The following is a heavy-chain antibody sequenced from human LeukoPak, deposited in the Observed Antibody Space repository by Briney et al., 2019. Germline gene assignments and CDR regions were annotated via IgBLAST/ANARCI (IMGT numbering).Heavy chain of an antibody. CDR3: AGGSGWYSPDY. Sequence: RGSLKLSCAASGFTFSVSVMHWVRQASGKGLEWVGRITSKPNSYATVYAASVKGRFTISSDDSKNTAYLQMNSLETEDTAVYYCAGGSGWYSPDYWGQGTLVTVSS. J-gene: IGHJ4*02. CDR1: GFTFSVSV. D-gene: IGHD6-19*01. CDR2: ITSKPNSYAT. V-gene: IGHV3-73*01.